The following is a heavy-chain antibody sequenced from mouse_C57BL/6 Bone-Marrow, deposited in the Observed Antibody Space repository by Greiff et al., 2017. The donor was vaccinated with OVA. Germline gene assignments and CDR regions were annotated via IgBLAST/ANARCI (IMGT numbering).Heavy chain of an antibody. CDR2: INPYNGGT. Sequence: SGPVLVKPGASVKMSCKASGYTFTDYYMNWVKQSHGKSLEWIGVINPYNGGTSYNQKFKGKATLTVDKSSSTAYMELNSLTSEDSAVYYCARRTTVPSVAMDYWGQGTSVTVSS. D-gene: IGHD1-1*01. V-gene: IGHV1-19*01. CDR1: GYTFTDYY. CDR3: ARRTTVPSVAMDY. J-gene: IGHJ4*01.